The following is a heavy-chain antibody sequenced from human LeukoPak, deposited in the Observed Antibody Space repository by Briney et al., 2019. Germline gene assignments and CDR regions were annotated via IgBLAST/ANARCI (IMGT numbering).Heavy chain of an antibody. D-gene: IGHD3-10*01. V-gene: IGHV3-74*01. CDR2: ISSDGSNT. Sequence: GGSLRLSCAASGFTFSTYWMLWVRQAPGKGLVWVSRISSDGSNTNYADSVKGRFTISRDNAKNTLYLQMNSLRPEDTAVYYCVLLSLTPGWGQGTLVTVSS. J-gene: IGHJ4*02. CDR3: VLLSLTPG. CDR1: GFTFSTYW.